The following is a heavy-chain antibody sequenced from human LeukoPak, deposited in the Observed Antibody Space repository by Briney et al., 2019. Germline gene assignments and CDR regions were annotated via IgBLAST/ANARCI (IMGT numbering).Heavy chain of an antibody. V-gene: IGHV4-61*01. CDR3: ARVGWLQLESWFDP. CDR1: GGSVSSGTYY. D-gene: IGHD5-24*01. Sequence: PSETLSLTCTVSGGSVSSGTYYWSWIRQPPGKGLEWIGYIYYTGSTNYNPSLEGRVTISVDTSKNQFSLKLSSVTAADTAVYYCARVGWLQLESWFDPWGQGTLVTVSS. J-gene: IGHJ5*02. CDR2: IYYTGST.